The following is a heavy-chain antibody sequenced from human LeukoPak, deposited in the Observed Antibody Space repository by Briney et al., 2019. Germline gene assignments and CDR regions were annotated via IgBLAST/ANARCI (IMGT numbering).Heavy chain of an antibody. CDR3: ARATMVRGVIPGGYFDY. J-gene: IGHJ4*02. D-gene: IGHD3-10*01. CDR2: IGTAGDT. CDR1: GFTFSSYD. V-gene: IGHV3-13*01. Sequence: PGGSLRLSCAASGFTFSSYDMHWVRQATGKGLEWVSAIGTAGDTYYPGSVKGRFTISRENAKNSLYLQMNSLRAGDTAVYYCARATMVRGVIPGGYFDYWGQGTLVTVSS.